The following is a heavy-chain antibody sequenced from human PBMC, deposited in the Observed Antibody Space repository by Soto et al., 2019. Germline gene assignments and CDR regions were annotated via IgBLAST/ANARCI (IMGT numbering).Heavy chain of an antibody. D-gene: IGHD3-16*01. CDR3: AGGDPDWFDP. CDR2: IIPILGIA. CDR1: GGTFSSYT. Sequence: QVQLVQSGAEVKKPGSSVKVSCKASGGTFSSYTISWVRQAPGQGLEWMGRIIPILGIANYAQKFQGRVTMNADKSTSTAYMELSSLRSEDTAVYYCAGGDPDWFDPRGQGTLVTVSS. V-gene: IGHV1-69*02. J-gene: IGHJ5*02.